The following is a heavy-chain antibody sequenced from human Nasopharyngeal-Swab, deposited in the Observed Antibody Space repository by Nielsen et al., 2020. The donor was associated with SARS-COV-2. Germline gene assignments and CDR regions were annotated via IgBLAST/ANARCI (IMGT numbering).Heavy chain of an antibody. CDR2: IYYSGST. CDR1: GGSISSGGYC. D-gene: IGHD6-19*01. V-gene: IGHV4-31*03. CDR3: ARVVAGTLDY. Sequence: SETLSLTCTVSGGSISSGGYCWSWIRQHPGKGLEWIGYIYYSGSTYYNPSLKSRVTISVDTSKNQFSLKLSSVTAADTAVYYCARVVAGTLDYWGQGTLVTVSS. J-gene: IGHJ4*02.